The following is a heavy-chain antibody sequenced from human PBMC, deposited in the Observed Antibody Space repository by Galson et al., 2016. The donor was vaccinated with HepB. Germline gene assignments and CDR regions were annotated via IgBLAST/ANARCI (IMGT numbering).Heavy chain of an antibody. V-gene: IGHV4-31*03. Sequence: TLSLTCTVSGGSISSGGYYWSWIRQHPGKGLEWIGNIYYSGSTNYNPSLKSRLTISVDTPKNQFSLRLSSVTAADTAVYYCARQNYYYGMDVWGQGTTVTVSS. CDR2: IYYSGST. CDR3: ARQNYYYGMDV. J-gene: IGHJ6*02. CDR1: GGSISSGGYY.